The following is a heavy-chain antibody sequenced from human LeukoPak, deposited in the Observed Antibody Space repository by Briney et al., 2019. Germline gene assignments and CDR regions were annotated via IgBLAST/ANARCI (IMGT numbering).Heavy chain of an antibody. CDR2: IYYSGST. D-gene: IGHD3-22*01. CDR1: GGSISSYY. J-gene: IGHJ3*02. V-gene: IGHV4-59*01. Sequence: SETLSPTCTVSGGSISSYYWSWIRQPPGKGLEWIGYIYYSGSTNYNPSLKSRVTISVDTSKNQFSLKLSSVTAADTAVYYCARDLRSITMIAGAFDIWGQGTMVTVSS. CDR3: ARDLRSITMIAGAFDI.